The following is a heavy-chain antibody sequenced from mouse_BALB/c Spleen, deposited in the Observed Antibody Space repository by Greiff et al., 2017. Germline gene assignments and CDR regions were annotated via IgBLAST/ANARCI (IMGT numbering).Heavy chain of an antibody. CDR1: GFAFSSYD. J-gene: IGHJ1*01. Sequence: EVMLVESGGGLVKPGGSLKLSCAASGFAFSSYDMSWVRQTPEKRLEWVAYISSGGGSTYFPDTVMGRFTISSDNAKNTLYLQMSSLKSEDTAMYYCARHVLPLYWYFDVWGAGTTVTVSS. CDR2: ISSGGGST. CDR3: ARHVLPLYWYFDV. V-gene: IGHV5-12-1*01.